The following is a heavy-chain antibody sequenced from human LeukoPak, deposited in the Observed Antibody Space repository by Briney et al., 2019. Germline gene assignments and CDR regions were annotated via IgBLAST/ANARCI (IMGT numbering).Heavy chain of an antibody. CDR3: AKVMGRIVLVKFDY. Sequence: GGSLRLSCAASGFTFSSYAMSWVRQAPGKGLEWVSAISGSGGRTYYADSVKGRFTISRDNSKNTLYLQMNSLRAEDTAVYYCAKVMGRIVLVKFDYWGQGTLVTVSS. J-gene: IGHJ4*02. D-gene: IGHD1-26*01. CDR1: GFTFSSYA. CDR2: ISGSGGRT. V-gene: IGHV3-23*01.